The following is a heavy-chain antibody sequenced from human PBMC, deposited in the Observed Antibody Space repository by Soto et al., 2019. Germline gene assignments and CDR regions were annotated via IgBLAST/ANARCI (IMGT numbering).Heavy chain of an antibody. D-gene: IGHD3-16*01. CDR1: GYTFSDYY. Sequence: QVQLVQSGAEVKKPGASVYVSCKASGYTFSDYYVHWVRQAPGQGLEWMGWINPNVGGTNYARKFQGRVTMTRHTSISTVYMKLTRLSPDDTAIYYCARGGREVPRIPYDTWGQGTRVTVSS. CDR2: INPNVGGT. J-gene: IGHJ5*02. V-gene: IGHV1-2*02. CDR3: ARGGREVPRIPYDT.